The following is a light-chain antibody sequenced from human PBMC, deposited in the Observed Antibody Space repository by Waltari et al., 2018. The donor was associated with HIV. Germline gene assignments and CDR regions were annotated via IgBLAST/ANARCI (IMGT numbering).Light chain of an antibody. CDR3: GADLGSGSNFVYV. Sequence: QPVLTQPPSASASLGASVTPTCTLSSGHSNYTWDWYQQRPGKGPRFVMRVGTGGIVGSKGDGIPDRFSVLGSGLNRYLTIKNIQEEDESDYHCGADLGSGSNFVYVFGTGTKVTVL. CDR2: VGTGGIVG. V-gene: IGLV9-49*01. CDR1: SGHSNYT. J-gene: IGLJ1*01.